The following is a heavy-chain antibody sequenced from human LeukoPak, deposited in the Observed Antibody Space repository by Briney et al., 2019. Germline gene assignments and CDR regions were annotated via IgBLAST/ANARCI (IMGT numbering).Heavy chain of an antibody. V-gene: IGHV3-30*18. J-gene: IGHJ4*02. CDR2: ISYDGSNK. Sequence: GGSLRLSCAASGFTFSSYAMSWVRQAPGKGLEWVAVISYDGSNKYYADSVKGRFTISRDNSKNTLYLQMNSLRAEDTAVYYCAKLDYWGQGTLVTVSP. CDR3: AKLDY. CDR1: GFTFSSYA.